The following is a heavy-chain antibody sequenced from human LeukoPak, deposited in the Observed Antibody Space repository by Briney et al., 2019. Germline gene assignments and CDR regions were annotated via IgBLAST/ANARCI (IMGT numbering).Heavy chain of an antibody. Sequence: ASVTVSFMFSRYTLTQLFIHGLRQAAGKGREGMGGFDPKDGETIYAQKFQGRVTMTEDTSTDTAYMELSSLRSEDTAVYYCATSKIVGATPDGRLNYWGQGTLVTVSS. V-gene: IGHV1-24*01. CDR1: RYTLTQLF. J-gene: IGHJ4*02. D-gene: IGHD1-26*01. CDR3: ATSKIVGATPDGRLNY. CDR2: FDPKDGET.